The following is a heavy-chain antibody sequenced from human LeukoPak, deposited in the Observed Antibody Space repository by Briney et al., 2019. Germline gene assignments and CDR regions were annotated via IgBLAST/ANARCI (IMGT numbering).Heavy chain of an antibody. D-gene: IGHD3-16*01. CDR3: ARFYGGSAFDI. CDR1: GFTFSGFW. Sequence: GGSLRLSCAASGFTFSGFWMHWVRQAPGKGLVWVSRINSDGFSITYADSVKGRFTISRDNAKNTLYLHMNSLRGEDTAVYYCARFYGGSAFDIWGQGIMVTVSS. V-gene: IGHV3-74*01. J-gene: IGHJ3*02. CDR2: INSDGFSI.